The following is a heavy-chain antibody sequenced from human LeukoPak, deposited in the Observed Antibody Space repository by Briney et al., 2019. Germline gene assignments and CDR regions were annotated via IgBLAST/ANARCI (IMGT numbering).Heavy chain of an antibody. CDR1: GESFSDYY. V-gene: IGHV4-34*01. Sequence: SETLSLTCAVYGESFSDYYWSWIRQPPGKGLEWIGEIPHSGSTNYNPSLTSRVTMSLDTSKNQFSLNLTSVTAADTAVYYCARNAASDHFDYWGQGTLVTVSS. CDR3: ARNAASDHFDY. J-gene: IGHJ4*02. D-gene: IGHD6-25*01. CDR2: IPHSGST.